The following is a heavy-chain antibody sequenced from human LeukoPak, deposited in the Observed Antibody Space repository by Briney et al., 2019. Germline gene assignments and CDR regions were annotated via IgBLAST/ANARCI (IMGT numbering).Heavy chain of an antibody. CDR1: GYTFTSYG. CDR2: ISAYNGNT. D-gene: IGHD4-23*01. CDR3: ARGSTTVVTPVNYYYYMDV. V-gene: IGHV1-18*01. J-gene: IGHJ6*03. Sequence: ASVKVSCKASGYTFTSYGISWVRQAPGQGLEWMGWISAYNGNTNYAQKLQGRVTMTRDMSTSTVYMELSSLRSEDTAVYYCARGSTTVVTPVNYYYYMDVWGKGTTVTVSS.